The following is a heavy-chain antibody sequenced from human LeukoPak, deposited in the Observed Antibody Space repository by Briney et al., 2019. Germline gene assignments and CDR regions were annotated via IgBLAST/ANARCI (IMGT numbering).Heavy chain of an antibody. J-gene: IGHJ4*02. CDR1: GFTVSSNY. CDR2: IYSGGSA. CDR3: ARDRGSVYRSDYFDY. V-gene: IGHV3-53*01. D-gene: IGHD3-16*02. Sequence: PGGSLRLSCAASGFTVSSNYMSWVRQAPGKGLEWVSVIYSGGSAYYADSLKGRFTISRDNSKNTLYLQMNSLTAEDTAVYYCARDRGSVYRSDYFDYWGQGTLVTVSS.